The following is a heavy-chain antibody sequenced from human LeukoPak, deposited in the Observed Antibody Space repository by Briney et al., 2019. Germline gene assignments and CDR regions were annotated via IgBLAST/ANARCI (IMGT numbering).Heavy chain of an antibody. V-gene: IGHV3-23*01. CDR3: ARDSHRVKQCLVEY. CDR1: GFTFNNYG. D-gene: IGHD6-19*01. J-gene: IGHJ4*02. CDR2: ISGSADNT. Sequence: GGSLRLSCAASGFTFNNYGMSWVRQAPGKGLEWVSAISGSADNTYYVDSVEGRFTISRDNSKNTLYLQMNSLRAEDTALYYCARDSHRVKQCLVEYWGQGTLVTVSS.